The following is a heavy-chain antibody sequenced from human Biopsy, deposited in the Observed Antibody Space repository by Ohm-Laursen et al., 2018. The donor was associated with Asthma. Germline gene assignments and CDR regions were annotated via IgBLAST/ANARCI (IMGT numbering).Heavy chain of an antibody. J-gene: IGHJ4*02. CDR1: GFTFSSSA. V-gene: IGHV3-23*01. CDR3: AKDFRGIAVAGDRGFDY. D-gene: IGHD6-19*01. CDR2: ITGSGGTT. Sequence: SLRLSCAASGFTFSSSAMSWVRQAPGKGLERVSAITGSGGTTYYADSVRGRFTISRDNSKSTLFLQMDSLSAEGTAVYYCAKDFRGIAVAGDRGFDYWGQGTLVIVSS.